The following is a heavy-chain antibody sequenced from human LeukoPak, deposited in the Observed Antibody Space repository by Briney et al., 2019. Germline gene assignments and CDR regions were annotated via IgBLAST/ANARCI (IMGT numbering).Heavy chain of an antibody. CDR1: GFTYTSYW. CDR3: ASVRSWSFDY. CDR2: IEKDGSET. V-gene: IGHV3-7*03. J-gene: IGHJ4*02. D-gene: IGHD6-13*01. Sequence: PGGSLRLSCVASGFTYTSYWMTWVHQAPGKELEWVANIEKDGSETYYVDSVKGRFTISRDNSKNTLYLQMNSLRADDTAVYSCASVRSWSFDYWGQGTLVTVSS.